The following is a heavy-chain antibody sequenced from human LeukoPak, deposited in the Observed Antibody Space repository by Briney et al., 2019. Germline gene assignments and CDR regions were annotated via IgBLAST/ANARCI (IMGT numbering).Heavy chain of an antibody. CDR3: ARLTSGANSDY. Sequence: GGSLRLSRAASGFTVSNNYLSWVRQAPGKGLEWVSAIYSGGSTYYADSVKGRFTISRDNSKNTVFLQMNSLRAEDTAVYYCARLTSGANSDYWGQGTLVTVSS. D-gene: IGHD4/OR15-4a*01. CDR2: IYSGGST. J-gene: IGHJ4*02. V-gene: IGHV3-53*01. CDR1: GFTVSNNY.